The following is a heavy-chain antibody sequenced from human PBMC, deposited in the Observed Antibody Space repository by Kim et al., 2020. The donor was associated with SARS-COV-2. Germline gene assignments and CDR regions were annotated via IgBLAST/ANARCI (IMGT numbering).Heavy chain of an antibody. CDR3: TREPRKSIAVVGILFPRYYYYYCMDV. CDR1: GFTFGDYA. CDR2: IRSKAYGGTT. J-gene: IGHJ6*03. Sequence: GGSLRLSCIASGFTFGDYAMSWVRQAPGKGLEWVGFIRSKAYGGTTEYAASVKGRFTISRDDSKSIPYLQMNSLKTEDTAVYYCTREPRKSIAVVGILFPRYYYYYCMDVWGKGTTVTVSS. V-gene: IGHV3-49*04. D-gene: IGHD6-19*01.